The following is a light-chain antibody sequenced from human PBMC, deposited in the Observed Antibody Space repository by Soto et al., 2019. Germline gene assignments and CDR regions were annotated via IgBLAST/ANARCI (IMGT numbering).Light chain of an antibody. Sequence: EIVLTQSPGTLSLSPGERATLSCRASQSVSSSYLAWYHQKPGQVPRLLIYDTSTRATGIPARFSGSGSGTEFTLTISSLQSEDFAVYYCQQYNNWPPITFGQGTRLEIK. V-gene: IGKV3-15*01. CDR3: QQYNNWPPIT. CDR1: QSVSSS. CDR2: DTS. J-gene: IGKJ5*01.